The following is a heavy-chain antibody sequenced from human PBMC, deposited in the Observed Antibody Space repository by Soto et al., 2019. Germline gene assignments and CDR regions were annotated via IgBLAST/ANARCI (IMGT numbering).Heavy chain of an antibody. V-gene: IGHV3-74*01. Sequence: GGSLRLSCAASGFTFSSYWMHWVRQAPGKGLVWVSRINSDGSSTSYADSVKGRFTISRDNAKNTLYLQMNSLRAEDTAVYYCVCWGICHYYYRMVVWCQATTVTGFS. J-gene: IGHJ6*02. CDR2: INSDGSST. D-gene: IGHD3-10*02. CDR3: VCWGICHYYYRMVV. CDR1: GFTFSSYW.